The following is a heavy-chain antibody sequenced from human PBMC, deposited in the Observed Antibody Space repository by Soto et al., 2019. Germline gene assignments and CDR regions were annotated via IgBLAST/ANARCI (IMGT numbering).Heavy chain of an antibody. CDR2: MNPNSGNT. CDR3: ARDGGVIVLRSYYYYYGLDV. Sequence: QVQLVQSGAEVKKPGASVKVSCKASGYTFTSYDINWVRQATGQGLEWMGWMNPNSGNTGYAQKFQGRVTMTRNTSISTAYMELSSLRSEDTAVYYCARDGGVIVLRSYYYYYGLDVWGQGTTVTVSS. V-gene: IGHV1-8*01. CDR1: GYTFTSYD. J-gene: IGHJ6*02. D-gene: IGHD3-16*02.